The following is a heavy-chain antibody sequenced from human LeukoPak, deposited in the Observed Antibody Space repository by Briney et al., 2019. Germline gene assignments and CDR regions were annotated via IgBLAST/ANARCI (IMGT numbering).Heavy chain of an antibody. J-gene: IGHJ4*02. CDR2: ISGSSSYI. Sequence: TGGSLRLSCAASGFTFSSYSMNWVRQAPGKGLEWVSSISGSSSYIYYADSVKGRFTISRDNAKNSLYLQMNSLRAEDTAVYYCARDHRSALLDYWGQGTLVTVSS. CDR1: GFTFSSYS. D-gene: IGHD1-26*01. V-gene: IGHV3-21*01. CDR3: ARDHRSALLDY.